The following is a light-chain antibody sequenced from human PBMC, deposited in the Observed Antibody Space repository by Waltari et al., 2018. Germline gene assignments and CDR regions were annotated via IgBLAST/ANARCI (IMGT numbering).Light chain of an antibody. Sequence: EIVLTQSPDTLSLPPGERATLPCRASQSVSSSLAWYQQKPGQAPRRLFYGASNRATGIPDRFSGSGSGTDFTLTISRLEPEDFVVYYCLQYLSSPHTFGQGTKLEIK. J-gene: IGKJ2*01. CDR3: LQYLSSPHT. CDR2: GAS. CDR1: QSVSSS. V-gene: IGKV3-20*01.